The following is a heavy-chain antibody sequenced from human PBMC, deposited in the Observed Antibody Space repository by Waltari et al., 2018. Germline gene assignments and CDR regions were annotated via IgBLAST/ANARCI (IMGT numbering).Heavy chain of an antibody. D-gene: IGHD6-6*01. CDR3: ATRGQLVRGFDY. CDR2: FDPEDGET. J-gene: IGHJ4*02. CDR1: GYTLTELY. V-gene: IGHV1-24*01. Sequence: QVQLVQSGAEVKKPGASVKVSCTVSGYTLTELYMHWVRQAPGKGLEWMGGFDPEDGETIYAQKFQGRVTMTEDTSTDTAYMELSSLRSEDTAVYYCATRGQLVRGFDYWGQGTLVTVSS.